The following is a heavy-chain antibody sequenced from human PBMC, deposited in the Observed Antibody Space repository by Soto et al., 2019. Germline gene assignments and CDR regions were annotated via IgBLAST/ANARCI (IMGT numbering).Heavy chain of an antibody. J-gene: IGHJ4*02. CDR2: IYYSVST. D-gene: IGHD3-22*01. CDR3: ARVSGYYERIPYYFDY. CDR1: GGSISSGGHY. V-gene: IGHV4-31*03. Sequence: SETLSLTCTVSGGSISSGGHYWSWIRQHPGKGLEWIGYIYYSVSTHYNPSLKSRVNISVDTSKNQFSLKLSSVTAADTAVYYCARVSGYYERIPYYFDYWGQGTLVTVSS.